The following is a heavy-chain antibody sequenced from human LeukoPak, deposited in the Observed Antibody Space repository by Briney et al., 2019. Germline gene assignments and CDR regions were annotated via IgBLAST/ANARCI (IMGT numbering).Heavy chain of an antibody. D-gene: IGHD6-19*01. CDR3: ARSKSIAVAGGDGYFDY. CDR2: IYYSGST. V-gene: IGHV4-39*01. CDR1: GGSISSSSYY. J-gene: IGHJ4*02. Sequence: PSETLSLTCTVSGGSISSSSYYWGWIRQPPGKGLEWIGSIYYSGSTYYNPSLKSRVTISVDTSKNQFSLKLSSVTAADTAVYYCARSKSIAVAGGDGYFDYWGQGTLVTVSS.